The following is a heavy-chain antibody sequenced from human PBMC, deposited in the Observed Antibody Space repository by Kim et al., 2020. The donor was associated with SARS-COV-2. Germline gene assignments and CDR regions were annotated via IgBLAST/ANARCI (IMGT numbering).Heavy chain of an antibody. D-gene: IGHD3-16*01. J-gene: IGHJ4*02. CDR3: ARLGKYSDDAGIIDF. Sequence: NPSLKSRVSISVDTSKTQFSLRLTSMTAADTAVYYCARLGKYSDDAGIIDFWGQGTLVAVSS. V-gene: IGHV4-4*09.